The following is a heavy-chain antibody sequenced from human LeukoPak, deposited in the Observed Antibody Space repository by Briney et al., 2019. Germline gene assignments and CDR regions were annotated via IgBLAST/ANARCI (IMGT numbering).Heavy chain of an antibody. CDR1: GDSMTNYY. J-gene: IGHJ4*02. D-gene: IGHD6-19*01. Sequence: SETLSLTCTVSGDSMTNYYWNWIRQPPGKGLEWIGSIYYSGSTYYNPSLKSRVTISVDTSKNQFSLKLSSVTAADTAVYYCARRYSSGWYGFDYWGQGTLVTVSS. CDR2: IYYSGST. V-gene: IGHV4-39*01. CDR3: ARRYSSGWYGFDY.